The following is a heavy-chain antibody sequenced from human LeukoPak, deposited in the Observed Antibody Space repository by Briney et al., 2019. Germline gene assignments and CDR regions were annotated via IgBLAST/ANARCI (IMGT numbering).Heavy chain of an antibody. J-gene: IGHJ4*02. CDR3: ARAAYGSGSYYNYFDY. CDR2: FDPEDGET. D-gene: IGHD3-10*01. CDR1: GYTLTELS. Sequence: ASVKVSCKVSGYTLTELSMHWVRQAPGKGLEWMGGFDPEDGETIYAQKFQGRVTMTEDTSTDTAYMELSSLRSDDTAVYYCARAAYGSGSYYNYFDYWGQGTLVTVSS. V-gene: IGHV1-24*01.